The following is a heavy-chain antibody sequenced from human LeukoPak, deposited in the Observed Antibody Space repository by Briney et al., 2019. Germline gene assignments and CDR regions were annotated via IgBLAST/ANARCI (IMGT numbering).Heavy chain of an antibody. CDR1: GASISSSSYY. CDR3: ARSGIVGIDKNWFDP. Sequence: SETPSLTCTVSGASISSSSYYWGWIRQPPGKGLEWIGSIYYSGSTYYNPSLKSRVTISVDTSKNQFSLKLGTVTAADTAMYYCARSGIVGIDKNWFDPWGQGTLVTAS. V-gene: IGHV4-39*07. CDR2: IYYSGST. J-gene: IGHJ5*02. D-gene: IGHD2-15*01.